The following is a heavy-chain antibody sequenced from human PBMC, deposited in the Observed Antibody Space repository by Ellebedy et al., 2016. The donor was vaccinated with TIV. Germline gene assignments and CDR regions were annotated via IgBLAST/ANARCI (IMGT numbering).Heavy chain of an antibody. CDR2: ISYDGRNK. D-gene: IGHD5-18*01. CDR3: ARDPYNYGYFDY. V-gene: IGHV3-30*03. Sequence: GESLKISCAASGFTFSRSGMHWVRQAPGKGLEWVAVISYDGRNKYYADSVKGRFTISRDNSKNTLYLQMNSLRAEDTAVYYCARDPYNYGYFDYWGQGTLVTVSS. CDR1: GFTFSRSG. J-gene: IGHJ4*02.